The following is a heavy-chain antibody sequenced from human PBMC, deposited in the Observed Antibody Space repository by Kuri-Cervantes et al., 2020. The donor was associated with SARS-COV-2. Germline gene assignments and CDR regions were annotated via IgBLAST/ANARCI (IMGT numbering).Heavy chain of an antibody. J-gene: IGHJ4*02. CDR2: ISAYNGNT. CDR3: ARDADKLYSSSSLTPRADY. V-gene: IGHV1-18*01. Sequence: ASVKVSCKASGYTFTSYGISWVRQAPGQGLEWMGWISAYNGNTNYAQKLQGRVTMTTDTSTITAYMKLRSLRSDDTAVYYCARDADKLYSSSSLTPRADYWGQGTLVTVSS. D-gene: IGHD6-6*01. CDR1: GYTFTSYG.